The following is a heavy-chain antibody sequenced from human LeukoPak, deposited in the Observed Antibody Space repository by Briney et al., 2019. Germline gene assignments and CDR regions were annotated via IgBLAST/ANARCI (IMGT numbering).Heavy chain of an antibody. CDR3: ARLTYYDFWSGYNYAFDI. J-gene: IGHJ3*02. CDR2: INPSSGGT. D-gene: IGHD3-3*01. V-gene: IGHV1-2*02. CDR1: GYTFTGYY. Sequence: GASVKVSCKASGYTFTGYYMHWVRQAPGQGLEWMGWINPSSGGTNYAQKFQGRVTMTRDTSISTAYMELSRLRSDDTAMYYCARLTYYDFWSGYNYAFDIWGQGTMVTVSS.